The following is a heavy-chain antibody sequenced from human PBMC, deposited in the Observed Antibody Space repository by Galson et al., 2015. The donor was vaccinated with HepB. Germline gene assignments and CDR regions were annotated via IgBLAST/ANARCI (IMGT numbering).Heavy chain of an antibody. Sequence: ETLSLTCTVSGGSISTYYWSWIRQPPGKGLEWIGSISYRGSTYHNPSLQSRVTVSRDPSKNQFSLRLSSVTAADTALFYCARAFTIFGESTFDYWGQGALVTVSS. V-gene: IGHV4-59*12. J-gene: IGHJ4*02. CDR2: ISYRGST. CDR3: ARAFTIFGESTFDY. CDR1: GGSISTYY. D-gene: IGHD3-3*01.